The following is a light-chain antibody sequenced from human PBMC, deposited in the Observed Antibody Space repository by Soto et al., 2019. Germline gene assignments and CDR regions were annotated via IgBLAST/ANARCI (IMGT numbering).Light chain of an antibody. CDR3: QIYNSSPWT. J-gene: IGKJ1*01. CDR1: QSVSSSY. CDR2: GAS. Sequence: EIVMTQSPATLSVSPGERATLSCRASQSVSSSYLAWYQQKPGQAPRLLIYGASSRATGIPDRFSASGSGTDFTLTISRLEPEDFAFYYCQIYNSSPWTFGQGTKVDIK. V-gene: IGKV3-20*01.